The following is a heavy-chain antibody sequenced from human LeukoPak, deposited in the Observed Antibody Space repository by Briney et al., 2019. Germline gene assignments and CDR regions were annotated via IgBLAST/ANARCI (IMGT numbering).Heavy chain of an antibody. Sequence: MHGESLKISCKGSGYIFTRYWIGWVRQMPGKGLEWMGIIYPGDSDTRYSPSFQGQVTISADKSISTAYLRWSSLKASDTAIYYCAKLEHYYDSSGQIDYWGQGTLVTVSS. CDR3: AKLEHYYDSSGQIDY. CDR2: IYPGDSDT. J-gene: IGHJ4*02. CDR1: GYIFTRYW. V-gene: IGHV5-51*01. D-gene: IGHD3-22*01.